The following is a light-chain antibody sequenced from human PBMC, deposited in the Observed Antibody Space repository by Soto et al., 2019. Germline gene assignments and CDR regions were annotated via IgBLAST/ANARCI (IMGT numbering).Light chain of an antibody. CDR1: QSINAW. V-gene: IGKV1-5*01. CDR3: QHYNIYSPWT. CDR2: DAF. J-gene: IGKJ1*01. Sequence: IQMTQSPSTLSASVGDRVTLTCRASQSINAWLAWYQQKPGKAPKLLIYDAFSLQSGVPSRFSGSGSGTEFTLTISGLQPDDFATYYCQHYNIYSPWTFGQGTKVDIK.